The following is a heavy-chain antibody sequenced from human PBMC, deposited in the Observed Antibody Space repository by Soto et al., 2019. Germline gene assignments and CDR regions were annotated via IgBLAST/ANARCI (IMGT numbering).Heavy chain of an antibody. J-gene: IGHJ4*02. CDR2: IIPLFGTA. V-gene: IGHV1-69*13. CDR3: ATELGENPASPFEG. Sequence: GASVKVSCKASGVTFSSETLGWVRQAPGQGLEWVGGIIPLFGTASYAQKFQGRVTITADESTSTVYMELSSLRSDDTAVYFCATELGENPASPFEGWGKGTLVTVSS. D-gene: IGHD3-10*01. CDR1: GVTFSSET.